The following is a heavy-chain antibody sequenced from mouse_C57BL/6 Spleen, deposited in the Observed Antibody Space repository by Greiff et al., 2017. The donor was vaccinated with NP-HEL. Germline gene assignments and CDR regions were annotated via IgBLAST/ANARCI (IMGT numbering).Heavy chain of an antibody. D-gene: IGHD2-13*01. J-gene: IGHJ1*03. Sequence: QVQLKQSGAELVKPGASVKLSCKASGYTFTSYWMHWVKQRPGQGLEWIGMIHPNSGSTNYNEKFKSKATLTVDKSSSTAYMQLSSLTSEDSAVYYCASNDYSHWYFDVWGTGTTVTVSS. CDR1: GYTFTSYW. V-gene: IGHV1-64*01. CDR2: IHPNSGST. CDR3: ASNDYSHWYFDV.